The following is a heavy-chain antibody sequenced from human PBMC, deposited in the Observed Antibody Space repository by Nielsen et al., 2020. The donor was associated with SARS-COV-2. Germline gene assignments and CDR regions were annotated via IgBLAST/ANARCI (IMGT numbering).Heavy chain of an antibody. CDR1: GYSFTSYW. CDR3: ARHGDGYNRRIPIDY. V-gene: IGHV5-51*01. CDR2: IYPGDSDT. D-gene: IGHD5-24*01. Sequence: GGSLRLSCKGSGYSFTSYWIGWVRQMPGKGLEWMGIIYPGDSDTRYSPSFQGQVTISADKSISTAYLQWSSLKASDTAMYYCARHGDGYNRRIPIDYWGQGTLVTVSS. J-gene: IGHJ4*02.